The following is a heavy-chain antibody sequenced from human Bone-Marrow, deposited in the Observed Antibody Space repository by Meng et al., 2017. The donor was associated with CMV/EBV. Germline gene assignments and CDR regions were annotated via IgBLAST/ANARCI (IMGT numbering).Heavy chain of an antibody. V-gene: IGHV3-7*01. D-gene: IGHD6-13*01. Sequence: GGSLRLSCAASGFTFSNAWMSWVRQAPGKGQEWVANIKQDGSEKYYVDSVKGRFTISRDNAKNSLYLQMNSLRAEDTAVYYCAREWGLRQQLGYFDYWGQGTLVTVSS. J-gene: IGHJ4*02. CDR1: GFTFSNAW. CDR3: AREWGLRQQLGYFDY. CDR2: IKQDGSEK.